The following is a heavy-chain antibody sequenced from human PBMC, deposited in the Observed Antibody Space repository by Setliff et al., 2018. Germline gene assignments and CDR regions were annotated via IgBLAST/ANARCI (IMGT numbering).Heavy chain of an antibody. V-gene: IGHV4-34*01. Sequence: SETLSLTCGASGGSFSDYYWSWIRQTPGKGLEWIGEINHSGSTRYNPSLMSRVTISVDTPKNQFSLELTSVTAADTGVYYCASCRYQVPYDYWGQGILVTVSS. CDR2: INHSGST. J-gene: IGHJ4*02. CDR1: GGSFSDYY. CDR3: ASCRYQVPYDY. D-gene: IGHD2-2*01.